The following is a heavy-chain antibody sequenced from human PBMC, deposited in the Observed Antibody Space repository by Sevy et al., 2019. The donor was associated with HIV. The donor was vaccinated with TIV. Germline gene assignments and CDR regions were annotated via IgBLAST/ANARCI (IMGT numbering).Heavy chain of an antibody. J-gene: IGHJ3*02. CDR3: ARRNDFDI. V-gene: IGHV4-59*08. Sequence: SETLSLTCTVSGGSINSDNWNWIRQPPGKGLEWIGYVYYTGGTNYNPSPKNRATISVDRTKNQLTLKLTSVTAADTAVYYCARRNDFDIWGQGTMVTVSS. CDR2: VYYTGGT. CDR1: GGSINSDN.